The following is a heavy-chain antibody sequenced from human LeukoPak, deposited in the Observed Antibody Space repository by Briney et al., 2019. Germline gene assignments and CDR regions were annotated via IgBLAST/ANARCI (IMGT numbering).Heavy chain of an antibody. J-gene: IGHJ4*02. D-gene: IGHD6-6*01. Sequence: ASVKVSCKASGGTFSSHAISWVRQAPGQGLEWMGGIIPIFGTANYAQKFQGRVTITADKSTSTAYMELSSLRAEDTAVYYCAKHLSIAELIDYWGQGTLVTVSS. CDR1: GGTFSSHA. V-gene: IGHV1-69*06. CDR3: AKHLSIAELIDY. CDR2: IIPIFGTA.